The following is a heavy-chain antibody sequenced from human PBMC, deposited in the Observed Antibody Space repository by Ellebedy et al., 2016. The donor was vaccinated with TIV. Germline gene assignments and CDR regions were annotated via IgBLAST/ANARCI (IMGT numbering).Heavy chain of an antibody. V-gene: IGHV3-30-3*01. Sequence: GESLKISCVASGFTFDRYAMHWVRQAPGKGLEWVAVISHDGSRKEYADSVKGRFTISRDNSKSTLYLQMDSLRAEDTAVYYCARDLYSGEYDVFDYWGQGTLVTVSS. D-gene: IGHD4-17*01. CDR3: ARDLYSGEYDVFDY. CDR2: ISHDGSRK. J-gene: IGHJ4*02. CDR1: GFTFDRYA.